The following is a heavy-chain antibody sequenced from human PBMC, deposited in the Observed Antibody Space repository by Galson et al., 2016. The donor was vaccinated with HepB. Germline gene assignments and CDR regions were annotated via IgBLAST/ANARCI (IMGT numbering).Heavy chain of an antibody. CDR2: IFHTGTT. D-gene: IGHD3-10*01. V-gene: IGHV4-4*02. Sequence: SETLSLTCSVSGGSISTDTWWNWVRQSPEKGLEWIGGIFHTGTTNDNPSFKSRVIMSVDKSKNDFSLKLTSVSAADTAVYYCARLWFGEFPYMDVWGTGTTVTVSS. CDR1: GGSISTDTW. J-gene: IGHJ6*03. CDR3: ARLWFGEFPYMDV.